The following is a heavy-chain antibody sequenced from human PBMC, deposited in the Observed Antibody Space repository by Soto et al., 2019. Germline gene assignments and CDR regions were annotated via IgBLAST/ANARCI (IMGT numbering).Heavy chain of an antibody. CDR2: ISKDGNDQ. J-gene: IGHJ4*02. CDR3: AKDRWEFTRYFDS. CDR1: GFTFSSYA. V-gene: IGHV3-30*18. Sequence: QVQLVESGGGVVQPGTSLRLSCAASGFTFSSYAMHWVRQAPGKGLEWVAMISKDGNDQYYADSVKGRFTVSRDNSKNTVSLQMHRLRREDTAFYYCAKDRWEFTRYFDSWGQGTLVTVSS. D-gene: IGHD1-26*01.